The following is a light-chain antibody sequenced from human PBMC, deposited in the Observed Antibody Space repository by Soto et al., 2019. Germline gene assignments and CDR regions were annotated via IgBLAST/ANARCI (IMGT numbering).Light chain of an antibody. CDR3: QQYYSYPWT. V-gene: IGKV1-5*03. CDR2: KAS. J-gene: IGKJ1*01. CDR1: QSISSW. Sequence: DITMSQSPATLSASVGARVTISCRASQSISSWLAWYQQKPGKAPKGLIYKASTLESGAPSRFSGSGSGTEFTLTISSLQPDDFATYYCQQYYSYPWTFGQGTNVDIK.